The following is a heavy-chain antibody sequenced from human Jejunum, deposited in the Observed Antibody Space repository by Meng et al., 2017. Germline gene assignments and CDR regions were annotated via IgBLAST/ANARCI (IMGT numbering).Heavy chain of an antibody. CDR1: GGSLSGFD. Sequence: QVQLQQWGAGRGKPSETLSRTGAVSGGSLSGFDWNWIRQSPEKGLEWIGEINPVGFTHYNPSLKSRVTISLDTSNNQFSLKLKSVTAADTAVYYCAHGVLESGDGRYFDRWGQGTLVTVSS. CDR3: AHGVLESGDGRYFDR. J-gene: IGHJ4*02. D-gene: IGHD1-26*01. CDR2: INPVGFT. V-gene: IGHV4-34*02.